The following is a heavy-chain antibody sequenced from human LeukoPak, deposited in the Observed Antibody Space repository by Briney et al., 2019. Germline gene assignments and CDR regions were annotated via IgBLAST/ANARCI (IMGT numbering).Heavy chain of an antibody. CDR1: GGTFSSYT. CDR3: ARDRYWNDAFDI. D-gene: IGHD1-1*01. CDR2: ISAYNGNT. V-gene: IGHV1-18*01. Sequence: ASVKVSCKASGGTFSSYTISWVRQAPGQGLEWMGWISAYNGNTNYAQKLQGRVTMTTDTSTSTAYMELRSLRSDDTAVYYCARDRYWNDAFDIWGQGTMVTVSS. J-gene: IGHJ3*02.